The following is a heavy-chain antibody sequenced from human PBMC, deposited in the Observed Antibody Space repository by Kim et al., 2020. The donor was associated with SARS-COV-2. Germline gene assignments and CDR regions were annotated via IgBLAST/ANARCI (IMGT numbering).Heavy chain of an antibody. D-gene: IGHD4-4*01. CDR3: TDVTGMDV. J-gene: IGHJ6*02. CDR2: VRNKAKSYTT. CDR1: RFTFSDHY. V-gene: IGHV3-72*01. Sequence: GGSLRLSCAASRFTFSDHYMDWIRQAPGKGLEWVGRVRNKAKSYTTEYAASVKGRFTISRDDSKNSLYLQINSLKTEDTAVYYCTDVTGMDVWGQGTTVTVSS.